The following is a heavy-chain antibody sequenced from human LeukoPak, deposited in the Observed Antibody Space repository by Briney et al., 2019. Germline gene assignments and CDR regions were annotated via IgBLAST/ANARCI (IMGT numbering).Heavy chain of an antibody. D-gene: IGHD3-10*01. CDR2: IYYSGST. J-gene: IGHJ6*03. CDR1: GGSISSYY. CDR3: ARGRGGSGSYHYYYYMDV. Sequence: PSETLSLTCTVSGGSISSYYWSWIRQPPGKGLEWIGYIYYSGSTNYNPSLKSRVTISVDTSKNQFSLKLSSVTAADTAVYYCARGRGGSGSYHYYYYMDVWGKGTTVTISS. V-gene: IGHV4-59*01.